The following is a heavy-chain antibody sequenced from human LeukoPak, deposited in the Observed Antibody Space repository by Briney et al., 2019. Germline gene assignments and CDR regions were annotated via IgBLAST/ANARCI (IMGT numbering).Heavy chain of an antibody. CDR1: GFTFSSYA. CDR2: ISGSGGST. D-gene: IGHD3-22*01. J-gene: IGHJ3*02. CDR3: AKGRGSSGYFGALDI. Sequence: GGSLRLSCAASGFTFSSYAMSWVRQAPGEGLEWVSAISGSGGSTYYADSVKGRFTISRDNSKNTLYLQMNSLRAEDTAVYYCAKGRGSSGYFGALDIWGQGTMVTVSS. V-gene: IGHV3-23*01.